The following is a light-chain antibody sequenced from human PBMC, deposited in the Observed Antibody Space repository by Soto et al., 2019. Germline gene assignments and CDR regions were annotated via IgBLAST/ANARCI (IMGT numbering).Light chain of an antibody. CDR1: SSDVGDYPY. CDR3: SSYSRTNTLV. CDR2: EVT. J-gene: IGLJ1*01. V-gene: IGLV2-14*01. Sequence: QSVLTQPASVSGSPGQSITISCTGTSSDVGDYPYVSWYQQHPGKVPKLIIYEVTNRPSGVSGRFSGSKSENTASLTISGLQVEDEADYYCSSYSRTNTLVFGSGTKLTVL.